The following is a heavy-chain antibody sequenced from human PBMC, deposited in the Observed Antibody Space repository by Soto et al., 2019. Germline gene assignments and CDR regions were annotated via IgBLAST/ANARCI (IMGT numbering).Heavy chain of an antibody. J-gene: IGHJ5*02. CDR1: GGSISSYY. CDR2: IYYSGST. D-gene: IGHD2-2*01. V-gene: IGHV4-59*01. Sequence: PSETLSLTCTVSGGSISSYYWSWIRQPPGKGLEWIGYIYYSGSTNYNPSLKSRVTISVDTSKNQFSLKLSSVTAADTAVYYCARELVVPAATWFDPWGQGTLVTFSS. CDR3: ARELVVPAATWFDP.